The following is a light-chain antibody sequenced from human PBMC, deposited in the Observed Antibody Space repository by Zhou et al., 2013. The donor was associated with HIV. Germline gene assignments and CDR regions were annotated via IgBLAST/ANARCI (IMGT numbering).Light chain of an antibody. Sequence: TQSPGTLSLSPGERATLSCRASQSVSSSYLAWYQQKPGQAPRLIIHGASTRATGIPARFSGSGSGTEFTLTISSMQSEDFAVYYCQQYNNWPPLTFGGGTKVEV. J-gene: IGKJ4*01. CDR1: QSVSSSY. CDR2: GAS. CDR3: QQYNNWPPLT. V-gene: IGKV3-15*01.